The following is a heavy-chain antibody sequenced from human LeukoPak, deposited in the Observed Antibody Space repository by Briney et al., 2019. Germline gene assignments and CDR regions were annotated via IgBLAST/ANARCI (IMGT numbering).Heavy chain of an antibody. V-gene: IGHV5-51*03. CDR1: GYSFTIYW. CDR3: ARRLVGATIEY. J-gene: IGHJ4*02. D-gene: IGHD1-26*01. CDR2: IYPGDSDT. Sequence: GESLKISCKGSGYSFTIYWIGWVRQMPGKGLEGMGIIYPGDSDTRYSPSFQGQVTIPADKSISTAHLHGSRQSAQDAAVYHCARRLVGATIEYWGQGRLVTVSS.